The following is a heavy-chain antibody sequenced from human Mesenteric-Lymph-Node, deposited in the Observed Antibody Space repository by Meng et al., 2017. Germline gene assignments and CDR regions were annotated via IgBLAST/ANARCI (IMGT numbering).Heavy chain of an antibody. Sequence: GGSLRLSCAASGFTFSSYAMHWVRQAPGKGLEWVAVISYDGSNKYYADSVKGRFTISRGNSKNTLYLQMNSLRAEDTAVYYCARGFNWNPLYYYYGMDVWGQGTTVTVSS. V-gene: IGHV3-30*04. CDR2: ISYDGSNK. J-gene: IGHJ6*02. CDR1: GFTFSSYA. D-gene: IGHD1-1*01. CDR3: ARGFNWNPLYYYYGMDV.